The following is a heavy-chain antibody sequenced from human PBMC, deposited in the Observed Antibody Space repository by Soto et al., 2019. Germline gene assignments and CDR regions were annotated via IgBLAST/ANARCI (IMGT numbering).Heavy chain of an antibody. CDR3: TTARSNRPGLHYDDSSGSPDY. CDR1: GFTFSNAW. Sequence: EVQLVESGGGLVKPGGSLRLSCAASGFTFSNAWMSWVRQAPGKGLEWVGRIKSKTDGGTTDYAAPVKGRFTISRDDSKNTLYLQMNSLKSEATAVYYGTTARSNRPGLHYDDSSGSPDYWGQGTLVTVSS. CDR2: IKSKTDGGTT. J-gene: IGHJ4*02. D-gene: IGHD3-22*01. V-gene: IGHV3-15*01.